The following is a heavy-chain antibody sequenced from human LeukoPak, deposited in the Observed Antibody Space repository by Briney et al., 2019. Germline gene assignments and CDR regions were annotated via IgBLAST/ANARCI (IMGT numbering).Heavy chain of an antibody. Sequence: SETLSLTCAVYGGSFSGYYWSWIRQPPGKGLEWIGEINHSGSTNYNPSLKSRVTISVDTSKNQFSLKLSSVTAADTAVYYCARAPGYCGGGSCSYYYGMDVWGQGTTVTVSS. CDR3: ARAPGYCGGGSCSYYYGMDV. CDR1: GGSFSGYY. CDR2: INHSGST. J-gene: IGHJ6*02. D-gene: IGHD2-15*01. V-gene: IGHV4-34*01.